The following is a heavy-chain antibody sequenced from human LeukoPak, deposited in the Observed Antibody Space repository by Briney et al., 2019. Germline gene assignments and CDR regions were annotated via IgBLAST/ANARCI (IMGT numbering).Heavy chain of an antibody. D-gene: IGHD5-18*01. J-gene: IGHJ4*02. CDR2: IYSGGST. CDR3: AKDFRYSYGTFDY. V-gene: IGHV3-53*01. Sequence: PGGSLRLSCAASGFTVSSNYMSWVRQAPGKGLEWVSVIYSGGSTYYADSVKGRFTISRDNSKNTLYLQMNSLRAEDTAVYYCAKDFRYSYGTFDYWGQGTLVTVSS. CDR1: GFTVSSNY.